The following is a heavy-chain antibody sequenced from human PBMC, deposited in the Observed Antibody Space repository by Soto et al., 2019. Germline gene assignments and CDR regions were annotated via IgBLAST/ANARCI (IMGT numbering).Heavy chain of an antibody. Sequence: SETLSLTCTVSGGSISSSSYYWGWIRQPPGKGLEWIGSIYYSGGTYYNPSLKSRVTISVDTSKNQFSLKLSSVTAADTAVYYCARATPGVTTVTPGAFDIWGQGTMVTVSS. J-gene: IGHJ3*02. V-gene: IGHV4-39*01. CDR2: IYYSGGT. D-gene: IGHD4-4*01. CDR1: GGSISSSSYY. CDR3: ARATPGVTTVTPGAFDI.